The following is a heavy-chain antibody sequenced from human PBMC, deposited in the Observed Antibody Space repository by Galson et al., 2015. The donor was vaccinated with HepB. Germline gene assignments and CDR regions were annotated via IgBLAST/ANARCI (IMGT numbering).Heavy chain of an antibody. CDR3: AKSQEWLGYYYYYMDV. Sequence: SLRLSCAASGFTFSSYAMSWVRQAPGKGLEWVSAISGSGGSTYYADSVKGRFTISRDNSKNTLYLQMNSLRAEDTAVYYCAKSQEWLGYYYYYMDVWGKGTTVTVSS. J-gene: IGHJ6*03. V-gene: IGHV3-23*01. D-gene: IGHD3-3*01. CDR1: GFTFSSYA. CDR2: ISGSGGST.